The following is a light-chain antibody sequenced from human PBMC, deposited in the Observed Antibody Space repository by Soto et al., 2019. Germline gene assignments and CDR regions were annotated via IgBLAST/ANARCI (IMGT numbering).Light chain of an antibody. V-gene: IGKV3-15*01. CDR3: QHCNDWGCT. CDR2: GAS. Sequence: EIVMTQSPATLSVSPGERATLSCRASQSISSNLAWYQQRPGQSPRLLISGASTRATGIPARFSGSGSGTEFTLTISSLESEDFAIYYCQHCNDWGCTFGQGTNVEMK. J-gene: IGKJ2*02. CDR1: QSISSN.